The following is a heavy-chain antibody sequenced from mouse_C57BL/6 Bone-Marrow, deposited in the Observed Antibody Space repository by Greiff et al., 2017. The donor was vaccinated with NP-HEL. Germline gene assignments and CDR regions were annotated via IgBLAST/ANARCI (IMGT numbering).Heavy chain of an antibody. J-gene: IGHJ2*01. V-gene: IGHV1-62-2*01. Sequence: VQLQESGPELVKPGASVKLSCKASGYTFTEYTIHWVKQRSGQGLEWIGWFYPGSGSIKYNEKFKDKATLTADKSSSTVYMELSRLTSEDSAVYFCARHEDRMVTTHYFDYWGQGTTLTVSS. D-gene: IGHD2-2*01. CDR2: FYPGSGSI. CDR1: GYTFTEYT. CDR3: ARHEDRMVTTHYFDY.